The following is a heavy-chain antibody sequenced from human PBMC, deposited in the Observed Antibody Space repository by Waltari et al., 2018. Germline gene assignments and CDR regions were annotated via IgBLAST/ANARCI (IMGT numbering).Heavy chain of an antibody. Sequence: EVQLVQSGAEVTKPGESLKISCKGSGYSFTSYWIGWVRQMPGKGLEWMGIIYPGDADTRYSPSFQGQVTISADKSISTAYLQWSSLKASDTAMYYCARHRSGYYYPANYYYYGMDVWGQGTTVTVSS. V-gene: IGHV5-51*01. CDR1: GYSFTSYW. CDR2: IYPGDADT. D-gene: IGHD3-3*01. J-gene: IGHJ6*02. CDR3: ARHRSGYYYPANYYYYGMDV.